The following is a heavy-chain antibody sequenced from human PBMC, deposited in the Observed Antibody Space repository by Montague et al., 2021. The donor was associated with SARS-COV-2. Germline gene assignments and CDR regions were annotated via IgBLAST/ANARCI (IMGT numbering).Heavy chain of an antibody. CDR3: AGNRRITTIVVVIGSGFGP. J-gene: IGHJ5*02. D-gene: IGHD3-22*01. CDR2: IYYSGST. V-gene: IGHV4-39*01. CDR1: GGSISSSSYY. Sequence: SETLSLTCTVSGGSISSSSYYWGWIRQPPGKGLEWIGSIYYSGSTYYDPSLKSRVTISVDTSKNQFSLKLSSVTAADTAVYYCAGNRRITTIVVVIGSGFGPWGQGTLVTVSS.